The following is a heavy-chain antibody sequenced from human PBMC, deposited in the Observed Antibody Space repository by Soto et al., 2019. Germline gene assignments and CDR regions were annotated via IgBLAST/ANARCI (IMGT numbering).Heavy chain of an antibody. CDR1: GGSISSYY. CDR2: IYTSGST. J-gene: IGHJ5*02. D-gene: IGHD6-19*01. V-gene: IGHV4-4*07. CDR3: TREQSDDNYFDP. Sequence: ETLSLTCTVSGGSISSYYWSWIRQPAGKGLEWIGRIYTSGSTNYNPSLKSRVTISLDKSKSQFSLRLISVTAADTAVYYCTREQSDDNYFDPWGQGTLVTVSS.